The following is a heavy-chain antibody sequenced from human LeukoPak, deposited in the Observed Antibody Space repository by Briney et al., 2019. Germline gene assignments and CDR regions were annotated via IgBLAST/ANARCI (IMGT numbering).Heavy chain of an antibody. CDR3: ARGHYSSSSFWFDP. J-gene: IGHJ5*02. V-gene: IGHV4-59*11. D-gene: IGHD6-6*01. Sequence: SETLSLTCTVSGGSISSLYWSWIRQPPGKGLEWIGYIHYSGSTNYIPSLKSRVTISLDTSKNQFSRKLTSVTAADTAVYYCARGHYSSSSFWFDPWGQGTLVTVSS. CDR2: IHYSGST. CDR1: GGSISSLY.